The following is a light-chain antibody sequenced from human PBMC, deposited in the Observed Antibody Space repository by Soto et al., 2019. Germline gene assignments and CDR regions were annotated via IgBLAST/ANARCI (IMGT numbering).Light chain of an antibody. V-gene: IGLV2-8*01. J-gene: IGLJ2*01. CDR2: EVS. CDR3: SSYGGSNTVV. CDR1: SSDVGGYNY. Sequence: QSALTQPPSASGSPGQSVTISCTGSSSDVGGYNYVSWYQQHPGKAPKLVIYEVSKRPSGVPDRLSGSKSGNTASLTVSGLQAEDEADYYCSSYGGSNTVVFGGGTMLTVL.